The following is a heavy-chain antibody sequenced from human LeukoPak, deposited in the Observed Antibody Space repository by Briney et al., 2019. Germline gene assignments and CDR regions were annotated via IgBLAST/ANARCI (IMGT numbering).Heavy chain of an antibody. Sequence: SETLSLTCAVSGGSISSSNWWTWVRQPPGKGLEWIGNIYHSGSTNYNPSLKSRVTISVDTSKNQFSLKLSSVTAADTAVYYCATQVNWSQGTLVTVSS. J-gene: IGHJ4*02. CDR3: ATQVN. D-gene: IGHD3-22*01. CDR1: GGSISSSNW. CDR2: IYHSGST. V-gene: IGHV4-4*02.